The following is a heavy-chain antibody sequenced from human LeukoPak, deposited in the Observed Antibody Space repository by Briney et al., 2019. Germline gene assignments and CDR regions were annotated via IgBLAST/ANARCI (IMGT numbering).Heavy chain of an antibody. CDR2: IYYSGST. J-gene: IGHJ3*02. Sequence: SETLSLTCTVSGGSISSYYWSWIRQPPGKGLEWIGYIYYSGSTNYNPSLKSRVTISVDTSKNQFSLKLSSATAADTAVYYCARVSEVEMAYDAFDIWGQGTMVTVSS. CDR3: ARVSEVEMAYDAFDI. V-gene: IGHV4-59*12. D-gene: IGHD5-24*01. CDR1: GGSISSYY.